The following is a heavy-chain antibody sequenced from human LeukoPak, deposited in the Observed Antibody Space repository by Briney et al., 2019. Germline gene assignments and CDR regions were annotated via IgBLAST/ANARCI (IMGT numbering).Heavy chain of an antibody. CDR2: ISSSSSTI. CDR1: GFTVSSNY. J-gene: IGHJ4*02. V-gene: IGHV3-48*02. D-gene: IGHD5-18*01. Sequence: PGGSLRLSCAASGFTVSSNYMNWVRQAPGKGLEWVSYISSSSSTIYYADSVKGRFTTSRDNAKNSLYLQMNSLRDEDTAVYYCASVSYGRYYFDYWGQGTLVTVSS. CDR3: ASVSYGRYYFDY.